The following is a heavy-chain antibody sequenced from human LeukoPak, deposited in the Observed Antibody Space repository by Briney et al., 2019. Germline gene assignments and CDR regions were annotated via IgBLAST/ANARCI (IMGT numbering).Heavy chain of an antibody. V-gene: IGHV3-53*01. J-gene: IGHJ5*02. CDR1: GFTVSINY. CDR3: ARVVALVSCFDT. CDR2: LYNVGNT. Sequence: PGGSLRLSCAASGFTVSINYMSWVRQAPGKGLEWVSVLYNVGNTYYADSVKGRFTISRDTSNNTLYLQMNSLRVEDTAVYYCARVVALVSCFDTWGQGIQVTVSS. D-gene: IGHD1-14*01.